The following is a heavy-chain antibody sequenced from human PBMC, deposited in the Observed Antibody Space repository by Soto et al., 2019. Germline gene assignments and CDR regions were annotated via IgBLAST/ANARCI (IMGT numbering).Heavy chain of an antibody. D-gene: IGHD1-26*01. Sequence: QLQLQESGPGLVKPSETLSLTCTVSGGSISSSSYYWGWIRQPPGKGLEWIGSIYYSGSTYYNPSLKSRVTIAVDTSKNQFSLKLSSVTAADTAVYYCASEKEWELLGAYWGQGTLVTVSS. J-gene: IGHJ4*02. CDR2: IYYSGST. CDR1: GGSISSSSYY. CDR3: ASEKEWELLGAY. V-gene: IGHV4-39*01.